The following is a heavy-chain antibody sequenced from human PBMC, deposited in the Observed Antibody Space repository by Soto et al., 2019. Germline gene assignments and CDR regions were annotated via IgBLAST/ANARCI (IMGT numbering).Heavy chain of an antibody. Sequence: QVELQESGPGLVKPSQTLSLTCTVSGGSITSGDYYWSWIRQSPGKGLEWIGYIYYTGITHYNPSLKSQVLISVDTSKNQFSLNLTSVTAADTAVYYCTRGTLGRPNDYWGQGTLVTVSS. J-gene: IGHJ4*02. CDR3: TRGTLGRPNDY. D-gene: IGHD7-27*01. CDR1: GGSITSGDYY. V-gene: IGHV4-30-4*01. CDR2: IYYTGIT.